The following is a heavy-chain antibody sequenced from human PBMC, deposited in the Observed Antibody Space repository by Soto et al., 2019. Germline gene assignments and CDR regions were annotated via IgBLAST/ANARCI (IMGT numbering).Heavy chain of an antibody. Sequence: ASVKVSCKASDYTFTSYGISWVRQAPGQGLEWMGWISAYNGNTNYAQKLQGRVTMTTDTSTSTAYMELRSLRSDDTAVYYCARDMRYGYYFDYWGQGTLVTVSS. CDR3: ARDMRYGYYFDY. CDR1: DYTFTSYG. D-gene: IGHD5-18*01. CDR2: ISAYNGNT. V-gene: IGHV1-18*01. J-gene: IGHJ4*02.